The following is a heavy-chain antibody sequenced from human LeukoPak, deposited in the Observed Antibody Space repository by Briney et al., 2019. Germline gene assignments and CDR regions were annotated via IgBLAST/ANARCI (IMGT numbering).Heavy chain of an antibody. CDR2: IRQDGSEK. CDR1: GFTFTSYW. CDR3: ARENVDYDFWSGYPNWFDP. J-gene: IGHJ5*02. Sequence: PGGSLRLSCAVSGFTFTSYWMSWVRQAPGRGLEWVANIRQDGSEKYYVDSVKGRFPISRDNAKKSLYLQMNSLRADDTAVYYCARENVDYDFWSGYPNWFDPWGQGTLVTVSS. V-gene: IGHV3-7*05. D-gene: IGHD3-3*01.